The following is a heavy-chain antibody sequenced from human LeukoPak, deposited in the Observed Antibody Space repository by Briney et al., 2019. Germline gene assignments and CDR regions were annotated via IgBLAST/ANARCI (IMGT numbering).Heavy chain of an antibody. V-gene: IGHV1-8*01. CDR1: GCTFTSYD. CDR2: MNPNSGNT. D-gene: IGHD3-3*01. Sequence: GASVQVSCKASGCTFTSYDINWVRQATGQGLEWMGWMNPNSGNTGYAQKFQGRVTMTRNTSISTAYMELSSLRSEDTAVYYCATSKARARITIFGVVAARDYYYYGMDVWGQGTTVTVSS. J-gene: IGHJ6*02. CDR3: ATSKARARITIFGVVAARDYYYYGMDV.